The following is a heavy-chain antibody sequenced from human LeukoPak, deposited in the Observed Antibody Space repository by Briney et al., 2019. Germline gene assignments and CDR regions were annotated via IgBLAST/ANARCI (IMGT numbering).Heavy chain of an antibody. CDR2: ITSSGTTI. V-gene: IGHV3-48*03. CDR1: GFTFSAYD. J-gene: IGHJ5*02. CDR3: ARSKFP. Sequence: GGSLSLSCAISGFTFSAYDMNWVREAPGGGLEWVSHITSSGTTIFYADSVKGRFTISRDNAKISVYLQMHSLRVEDCAVYYCARSKFPWGQGTLVTVSS.